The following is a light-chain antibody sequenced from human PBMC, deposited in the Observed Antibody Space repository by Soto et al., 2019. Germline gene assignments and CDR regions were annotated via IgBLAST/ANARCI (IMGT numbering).Light chain of an antibody. J-gene: IGKJ1*01. Sequence: DIQMTQSPYTLSASVGDTVTITCRASHNIFIWLAWYQHKPGKAPKLLIFDASSLHAGVPSRFSGSKSGTEFTLSISSLQPDDFATYYCQQYNSYRWTFGQGTKVDIK. CDR3: QQYNSYRWT. CDR1: HNIFIW. V-gene: IGKV1-5*01. CDR2: DAS.